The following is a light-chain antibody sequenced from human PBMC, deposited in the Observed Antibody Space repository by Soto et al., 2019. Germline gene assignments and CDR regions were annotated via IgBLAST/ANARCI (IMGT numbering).Light chain of an antibody. V-gene: IGKV3-11*01. CDR1: QSLNND. CDR2: DAS. CDR3: HHRSNWPPYT. J-gene: IGKJ2*01. Sequence: EIVLTQSPAALYLSPGETATLSCRARQSLNNDLAWYPQKPGQAPRLLIYDASDRATDVPARFRGSGSGTDFALIIISLVPEDFAVYYSHHRSNWPPYTFGQGTKL.